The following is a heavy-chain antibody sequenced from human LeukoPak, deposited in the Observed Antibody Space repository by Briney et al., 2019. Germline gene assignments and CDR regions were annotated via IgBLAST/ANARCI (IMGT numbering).Heavy chain of an antibody. V-gene: IGHV4-39*01. J-gene: IGHJ4*02. CDR2: IYYSGST. Sequence: SETLSLTCTVSGGSISSSIYYWGWIRQPPGKGLEWIGSIYYSGSTYYNPSLKSRVTISVDTSKNQFSLKLSSVTAADTAVYYCARHSRASDYWGQGTLVTVSS. CDR1: GGSISSSIYY. CDR3: ARHSRASDY.